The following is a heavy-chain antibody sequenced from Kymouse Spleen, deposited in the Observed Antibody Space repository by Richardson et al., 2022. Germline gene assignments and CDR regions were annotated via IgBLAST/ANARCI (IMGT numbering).Heavy chain of an antibody. CDR2: ISWNSGSI. D-gene: IGHD3-10*01. V-gene: IGHV3-9*01. J-gene: IGHJ4*02. CDR1: GFTFDDYA. Sequence: EVQLVESGGGLVQPGRSLRLSCAASGFTFDDYAMHWVRQAPGKGLEWVSGISWNSGSIGYADSVKGRFTISRDNAKNSLYLQMNSLRAEDTALYYCAKDIKLWFGESCFDYWGQGTLVTVSS. CDR3: AKDIKLWFGESCFDY.